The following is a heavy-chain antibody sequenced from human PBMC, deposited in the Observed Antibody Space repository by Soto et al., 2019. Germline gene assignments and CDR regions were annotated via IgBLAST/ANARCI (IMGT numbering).Heavy chain of an antibody. CDR3: ARDPHYYDSSGILGY. V-gene: IGHV1-46*03. D-gene: IGHD3-22*01. J-gene: IGHJ4*02. Sequence: SVKVSCKASGYTFTSYYMHWVRQAPGQGLEWMGIINPSGGSTSYAQKFQGRVTMTRDTSTSTVYMELSSLRSEDTAVYYCARDPHYYDSSGILGYWGQGTLVTVSS. CDR2: INPSGGST. CDR1: GYTFTSYY.